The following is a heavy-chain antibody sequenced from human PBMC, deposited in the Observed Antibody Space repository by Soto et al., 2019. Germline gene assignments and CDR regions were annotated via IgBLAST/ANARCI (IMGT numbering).Heavy chain of an antibody. CDR3: AREKGYCSGGSCYSDNWFDP. CDR2: IYHSGST. CDR1: GGSISSSNW. J-gene: IGHJ5*02. D-gene: IGHD2-15*01. V-gene: IGHV4-4*02. Sequence: SETLSLTCAVSGGSISSSNWWSWVRQPPGKGLEWIGEIYHSGSTNYNPSLKSRVTISVDTSKNQFSLKLSSVTAADTAVYYCAREKGYCSGGSCYSDNWFDPWSQGTLVT.